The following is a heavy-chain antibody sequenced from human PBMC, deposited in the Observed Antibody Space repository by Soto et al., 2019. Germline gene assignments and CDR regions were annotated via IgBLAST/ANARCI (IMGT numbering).Heavy chain of an antibody. J-gene: IGHJ4*02. V-gene: IGHV4-31*03. CDR3: ASYVRGFVDNGVFDY. D-gene: IGHD2-8*01. CDR2: IYYSGST. CDR1: GGSISSGGYC. Sequence: TLSLTCTVSGGSISSGGYCWSWIRQHPGKGLEWIGYIYYSGSTYYNPSLKSRVTISVDTSKNQFSLKLSSVTAADTAVYYCASYVRGFVDNGVFDYWGQGTLVTVSS.